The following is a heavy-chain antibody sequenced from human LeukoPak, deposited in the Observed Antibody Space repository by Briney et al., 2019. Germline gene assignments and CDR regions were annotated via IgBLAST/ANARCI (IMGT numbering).Heavy chain of an antibody. J-gene: IGHJ4*02. D-gene: IGHD3-10*01. CDR2: IYNSGNN. CDR1: GVPISSDF. V-gene: IGHV4-59*08. CDR3: APRGY. Sequence: SETLSLTCTVSGVPISSDFWLWIRQPPGKGLEWVGYIYNSGNNHYNSSLKSRVTIAIDPSKNQFSLKLASGTAAHTAVYYCAPRGYWGQGTLVAVSS.